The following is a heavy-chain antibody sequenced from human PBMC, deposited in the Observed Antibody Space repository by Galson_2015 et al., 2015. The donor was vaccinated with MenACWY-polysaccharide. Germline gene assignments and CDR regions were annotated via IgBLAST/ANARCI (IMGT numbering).Heavy chain of an antibody. Sequence: SVKVSCKGSGYTFTTIAINWVRQAPGQGLEWMARMSPTSGNTGSAQKFQGRVTMTWNTSISTAYMELSSLRSEDTAVYYCARGGRRGVWYEGDYWGQGTLVTVSS. D-gene: IGHD6-19*01. CDR1: GYTFTTIA. V-gene: IGHV1-8*01. CDR3: ARGGRRGVWYEGDY. J-gene: IGHJ4*02. CDR2: MSPTSGNT.